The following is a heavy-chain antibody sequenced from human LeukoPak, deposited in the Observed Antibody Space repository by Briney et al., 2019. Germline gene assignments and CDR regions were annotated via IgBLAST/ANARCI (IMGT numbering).Heavy chain of an antibody. V-gene: IGHV4-59*08. CDR1: GGSISSNY. CDR2: IYYSGST. Sequence: PSETLSLTCTVSGGSISSNYWSWIRQPPGKGLEWIGYIYYSGSTKYNPSLKSRVTISVDTSKNQFSLKVSSVTAADTAVYYCARGAGAGYNLQPFDYWGQGTLVTVSS. J-gene: IGHJ4*02. CDR3: ARGAGAGYNLQPFDY. D-gene: IGHD5-24*01.